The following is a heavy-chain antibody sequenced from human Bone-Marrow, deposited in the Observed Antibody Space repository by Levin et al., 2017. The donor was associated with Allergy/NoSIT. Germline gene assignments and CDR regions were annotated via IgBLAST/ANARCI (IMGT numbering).Heavy chain of an antibody. J-gene: IGHJ4*02. Sequence: GESLKISCKASGYTFTGHYMHWVRQAPGQGLEWMGWIYPSSGGTNYAQKFQGRVTMTVDTYISTAYMELSSLTSDDTAVYFCARDNDWGPDYWGQGTLVPVSS. CDR3: ARDNDWGPDY. D-gene: IGHD7-27*01. CDR2: IYPSSGGT. V-gene: IGHV1-2*02. CDR1: GYTFTGHY.